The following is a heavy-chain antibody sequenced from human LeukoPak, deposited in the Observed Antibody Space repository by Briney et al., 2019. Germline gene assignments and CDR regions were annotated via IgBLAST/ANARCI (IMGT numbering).Heavy chain of an antibody. Sequence: PLASVKVSCTASGYTFTSYGISWVRQAPGQGLEWMGWISAYNSNTNYAQKLQGRVTMTTDTSTSTAYMELRSLRSDDTAVYYCARVRYGSGSYYPLLPRYFDYWGQGTLVTVSS. V-gene: IGHV1-18*01. CDR3: ARVRYGSGSYYPLLPRYFDY. J-gene: IGHJ4*02. CDR2: ISAYNSNT. CDR1: GYTFTSYG. D-gene: IGHD3-10*01.